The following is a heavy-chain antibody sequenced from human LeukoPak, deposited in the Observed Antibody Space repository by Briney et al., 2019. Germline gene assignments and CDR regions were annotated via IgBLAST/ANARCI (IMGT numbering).Heavy chain of an antibody. Sequence: ASVKVSCKASGYTFTSYGISWVRQAPGQGLEWMGWISAYNGNTKYAQTLQGRVTMTTDTSTSTAYLELRSLISDDTAVYYCARDRRFDDLWSGFRDFWGQGTLVTVSP. D-gene: IGHD3-3*01. V-gene: IGHV1-18*01. CDR3: ARDRRFDDLWSGFRDF. CDR1: GYTFTSYG. J-gene: IGHJ4*02. CDR2: ISAYNGNT.